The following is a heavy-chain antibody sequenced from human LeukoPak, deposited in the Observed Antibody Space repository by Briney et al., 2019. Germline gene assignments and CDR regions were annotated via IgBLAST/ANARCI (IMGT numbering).Heavy chain of an antibody. CDR2: ISSSSSYI. J-gene: IGHJ4*02. CDR1: GFTFSSYS. D-gene: IGHD6-19*01. CDR3: ATISLGIAVAGINFDY. V-gene: IGHV3-21*01. Sequence: SGGSLRLSCAASGFTFSSYSMNWVRQAPGKGLEWVSSISSSSSYIYYADSVKGRFTISRDNSKNTLYLQMNSLRAEDTAVYYCATISLGIAVAGINFDYWGQGTLVTVSS.